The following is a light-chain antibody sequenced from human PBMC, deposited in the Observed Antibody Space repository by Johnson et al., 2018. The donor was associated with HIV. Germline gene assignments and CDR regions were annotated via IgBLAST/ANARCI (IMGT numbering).Light chain of an antibody. Sequence: QSVLTQPPSVSAAPGQKVTISCSGSSSNIGNNYVSWYQQLPGTAHKLLIYDNNKRPSGIPDRFSGSKSGTSATLGITGLQTGDEADYYCGTWDSSLSAVYGFGTGTKVTVL. CDR1: SSNIGNNY. CDR3: GTWDSSLSAVYG. V-gene: IGLV1-51*01. CDR2: DNN. J-gene: IGLJ1*01.